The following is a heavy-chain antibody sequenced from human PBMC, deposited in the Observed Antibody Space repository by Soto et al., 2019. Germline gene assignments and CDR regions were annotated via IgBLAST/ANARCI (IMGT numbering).Heavy chain of an antibody. Sequence: GGSLRLSCAASGFTFSSYAMSWVRQAPGKGLEWVSAISGSGGSTYYADSVKGRFTISRDNSKNTLYLQMNSLRAEDTAVYYYAKDRTLNYYDSSGYYSTAVFDYWGQGTLVTVSS. CDR1: GFTFSSYA. CDR2: ISGSGGST. D-gene: IGHD3-22*01. CDR3: AKDRTLNYYDSSGYYSTAVFDY. V-gene: IGHV3-23*01. J-gene: IGHJ4*02.